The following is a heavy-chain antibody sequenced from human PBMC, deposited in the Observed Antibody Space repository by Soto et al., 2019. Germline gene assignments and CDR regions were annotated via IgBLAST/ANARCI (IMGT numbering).Heavy chain of an antibody. V-gene: IGHV3-23*01. CDR3: AKDEDLVRRYIDF. D-gene: IGHD1-26*01. CDR2: LSGSGRST. CDR1: GFTFSSYA. J-gene: IGHJ4*02. Sequence: PGGSLRLSCAASGFTFSSYAMSWVRQAPGKGLEWVSALSGSGRSTYYADSVKGRFTISRDNSKNTLYLQMNSLRAEDTAVYYCAKDEDLVRRYIDFWGQGTLVTVSS.